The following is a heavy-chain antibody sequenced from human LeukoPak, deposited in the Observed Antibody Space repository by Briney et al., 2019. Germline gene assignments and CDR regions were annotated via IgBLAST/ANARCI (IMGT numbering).Heavy chain of an antibody. J-gene: IGHJ4*02. CDR1: GFTFSSYA. CDR3: ARDRLGYCSGGSCSETDY. D-gene: IGHD2-15*01. V-gene: IGHV3-30-3*01. CDR2: ISYDGSNK. Sequence: GGSLRLSCAASGFTFSSYAMHWVRQAPGKGLEWVAVISYDGSNKYYADSVKGRFTISRDNSKNTLYLQMNSLRAEDTAVYYCARDRLGYCSGGSCSETDYWGQGTLVTVSS.